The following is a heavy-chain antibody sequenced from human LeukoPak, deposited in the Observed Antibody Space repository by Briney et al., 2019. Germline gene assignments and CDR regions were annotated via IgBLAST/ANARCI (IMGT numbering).Heavy chain of an antibody. J-gene: IGHJ4*02. CDR3: AKNYVNADMVLFD. V-gene: IGHV3-23*01. CDR2: ISVSGDKT. D-gene: IGHD5-18*01. Sequence: GGSRRLSCAASGFIFSSYALSWVRQAPGKGLEWVSSISVSGDKTYYADSVKGRFTISRDNSKNTLFLQMNSLKAEDAAVYYCAKNYVNADMVLFDWGQGTLVTVSS. CDR1: GFIFSSYA.